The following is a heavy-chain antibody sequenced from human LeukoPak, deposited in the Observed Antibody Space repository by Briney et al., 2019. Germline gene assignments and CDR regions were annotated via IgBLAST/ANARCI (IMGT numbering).Heavy chain of an antibody. Sequence: ASVKVSCKVSGYTLTELSMHWVRQAPGKGLEWMGGFDPEDGETIYAQKFQGRVTMTEDTSIDTAYMELSSLRSEDTAVYYCATDPAVTHHDAFDIWGQGTMVTVSS. CDR2: FDPEDGET. J-gene: IGHJ3*02. CDR3: ATDPAVTHHDAFDI. V-gene: IGHV1-24*01. CDR1: GYTLTELS. D-gene: IGHD4-11*01.